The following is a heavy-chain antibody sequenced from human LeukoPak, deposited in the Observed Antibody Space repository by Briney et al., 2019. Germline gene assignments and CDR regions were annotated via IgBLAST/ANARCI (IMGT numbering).Heavy chain of an antibody. V-gene: IGHV4-34*01. J-gene: IGHJ4*02. D-gene: IGHD1-26*01. Sequence: PSETLSLTCTVSGGSISSYYWSWIRQPPGKGLEWIGEINHSGSTNYNPSLKSRVTISVGTSKNQFSLKLSSVTAADTAVYYCARGRPRGIVGATNRKTDFDYWGQGTLVTVSS. CDR2: INHSGST. CDR1: GGSISSYY. CDR3: ARGRPRGIVGATNRKTDFDY.